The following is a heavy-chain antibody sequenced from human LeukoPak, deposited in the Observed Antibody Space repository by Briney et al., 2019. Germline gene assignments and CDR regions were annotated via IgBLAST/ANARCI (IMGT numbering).Heavy chain of an antibody. CDR1: GGSISSGDYY. CDR3: ARALPAARRIAAAGAFDY. J-gene: IGHJ4*02. Sequence: PSQTLSLTCTVSGGSISSGDYYWSWIRQPPGKGLEWIGYIYYSGSTYYNPSLKSRVTISVDTSKNQFSLKLSSVTAADTAVYYCARALPAARRIAAAGAFDYWGQGTLSPSPQ. D-gene: IGHD6-13*01. CDR2: IYYSGST. V-gene: IGHV4-30-4*08.